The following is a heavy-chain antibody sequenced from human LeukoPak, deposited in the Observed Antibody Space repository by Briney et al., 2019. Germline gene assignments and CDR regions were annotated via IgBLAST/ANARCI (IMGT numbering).Heavy chain of an antibody. Sequence: PSETLSLTCTVSGGSISSGGYYWSWIRQHPGKGLEWIGYIYYSGSTYYNPSLKSRVTISVDTSKNQFSLKLSSVTAADTAVYYCARGRSGYDILTGYYANWFDPWGQGTLVTVSS. J-gene: IGHJ5*02. CDR2: IYYSGST. CDR3: ARGRSGYDILTGYYANWFDP. CDR1: GGSISSGGYY. D-gene: IGHD3-9*01. V-gene: IGHV4-31*03.